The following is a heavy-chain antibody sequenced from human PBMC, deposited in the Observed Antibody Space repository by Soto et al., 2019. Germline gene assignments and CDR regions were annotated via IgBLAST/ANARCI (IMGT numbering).Heavy chain of an antibody. Sequence: ASVKVSCKVSGYTFTGYYMHWVRQAPGQGLEWMGWINPNSGGTNYAQKFQGWVTMTRDTSISTAYMELSRLRSDDTAVYYCARESAAGTDYYYGMDVWGQETTVTVSS. CDR2: INPNSGGT. V-gene: IGHV1-2*04. CDR1: GYTFTGYY. J-gene: IGHJ6*02. CDR3: ARESAAGTDYYYGMDV. D-gene: IGHD6-13*01.